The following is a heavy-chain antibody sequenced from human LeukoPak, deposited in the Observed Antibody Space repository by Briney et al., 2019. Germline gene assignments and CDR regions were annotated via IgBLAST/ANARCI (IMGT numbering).Heavy chain of an antibody. V-gene: IGHV1-2*06. CDR2: INPNSGGT. Sequence: GASVKVSCKASGYTFTGHYMHWVRQALGQGLEWMGRINPNSGGTNYAQKFQGRVTMTRDTSISTAYMELSRLRSDDTAVYYCAPLRSTSCSLFPWGQGTLVTVSS. J-gene: IGHJ5*02. CDR1: GYTFTGHY. D-gene: IGHD2-2*01. CDR3: APLRSTSCSLFP.